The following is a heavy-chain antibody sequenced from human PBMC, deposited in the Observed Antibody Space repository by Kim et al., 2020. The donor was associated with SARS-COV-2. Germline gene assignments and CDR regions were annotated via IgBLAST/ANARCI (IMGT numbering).Heavy chain of an antibody. CDR1: GFTFSSYG. CDR3: ASGGSYYYDSRNAFDI. D-gene: IGHD3-22*01. Sequence: GGSLRLSCAASGFTFSSYGMHWVRQAPGKGLEWVAVISYDGSNKYYADSVKGRFTISRDNSKNTLYLPMNSLRAEDTAVYYCASGGSYYYDSRNAFDIWG. V-gene: IGHV3-33*05. CDR2: ISYDGSNK. J-gene: IGHJ3*02.